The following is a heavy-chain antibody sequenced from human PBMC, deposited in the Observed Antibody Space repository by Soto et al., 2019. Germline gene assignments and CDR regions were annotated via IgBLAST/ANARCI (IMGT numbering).Heavy chain of an antibody. Sequence: PGGSLRLSCAASGFTFRSYWMHWVRQAPGKGLVWVSRINRDGSSTSYADSVKGRVTISRDTAKNTLYLQMNSLRAEDTAVYYCAREIVTTGEYYFDSWGQGTLVTSPQ. D-gene: IGHD1-1*01. CDR3: AREIVTTGEYYFDS. J-gene: IGHJ4*02. CDR2: INRDGSST. CDR1: GFTFRSYW. V-gene: IGHV3-74*01.